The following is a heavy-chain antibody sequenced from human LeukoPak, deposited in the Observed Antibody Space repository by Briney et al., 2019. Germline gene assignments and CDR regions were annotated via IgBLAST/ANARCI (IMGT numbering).Heavy chain of an antibody. CDR1: GFTFSIYW. D-gene: IGHD6-19*01. CDR2: IKQDGSEK. Sequence: GGSLRLSCAASGFTFSIYWMSWVRQAPGKGLEWVANIKQDGSEKYYVDSVKGRFTISRDNAKNSLYLQMNSLRAEDTAVYYCARDSGIAVAGTAANDAFDIWGQGTMVTVSS. J-gene: IGHJ3*02. V-gene: IGHV3-7*01. CDR3: ARDSGIAVAGTAANDAFDI.